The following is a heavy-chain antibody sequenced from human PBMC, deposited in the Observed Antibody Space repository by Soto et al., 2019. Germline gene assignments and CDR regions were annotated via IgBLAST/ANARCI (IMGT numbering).Heavy chain of an antibody. J-gene: IGHJ3*02. D-gene: IGHD1-26*01. CDR1: GYTFTSYD. Sequence: GASVKVSCKASGYTFTSYDINWVRQMPGKGLEWMGIIYPGDSDTRYSPSFQGQVTISADKSISTAYLQWSSLKASDTAMYYCARHLTDSGSYSDAFDIWGQGTMVTVSS. V-gene: IGHV5-51*01. CDR3: ARHLTDSGSYSDAFDI. CDR2: IYPGDSDT.